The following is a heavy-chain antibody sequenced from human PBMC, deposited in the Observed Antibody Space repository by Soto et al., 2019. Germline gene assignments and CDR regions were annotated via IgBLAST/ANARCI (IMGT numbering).Heavy chain of an antibody. Sequence: GASVKVSCKASGYTFTSYGISWVRQAPGQGLEWMGWISAYNGNTNYSQKFQGRVTITRDTSASTAYMELSSLRSEDTAVYYCARSSSPGENWFDPWGQGTLVTVSS. CDR1: GYTFTSYG. CDR3: ARSSSPGENWFDP. CDR2: ISAYNGNT. J-gene: IGHJ5*02. D-gene: IGHD5-18*01. V-gene: IGHV1-18*01.